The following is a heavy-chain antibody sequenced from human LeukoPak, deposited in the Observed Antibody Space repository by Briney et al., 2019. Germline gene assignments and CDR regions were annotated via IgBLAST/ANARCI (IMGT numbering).Heavy chain of an antibody. CDR1: GGSISSGDYY. V-gene: IGHV4-30-4*08. J-gene: IGHJ2*01. CDR2: IYYSGST. D-gene: IGHD4-17*01. Sequence: PSETLSLTCTVSGGSISSGDYYWSRIRQPPGKGLEWIGYIYYSGSTYYNPSLKSRVTISVDTSKNQFSLKLSSVTAADTAVYYCASLDYGDYGYFDLWGRGTLVTVSS. CDR3: ASLDYGDYGYFDL.